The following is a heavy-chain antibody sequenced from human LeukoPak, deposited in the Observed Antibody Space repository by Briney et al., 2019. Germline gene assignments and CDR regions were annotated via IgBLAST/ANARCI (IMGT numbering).Heavy chain of an antibody. V-gene: IGHV3-20*04. Sequence: GGSLRLSCAASGFTFHDHGMSWVRQAPGKGLEWVSALNWNGDNTGYAASVKGRFTIPRDNAKKSLYLQLNSLTAEDTAYYYCAREEGPYFDCWGQGTLVTVSS. CDR3: AREEGPYFDC. J-gene: IGHJ4*02. CDR1: GFTFHDHG. CDR2: LNWNGDNT.